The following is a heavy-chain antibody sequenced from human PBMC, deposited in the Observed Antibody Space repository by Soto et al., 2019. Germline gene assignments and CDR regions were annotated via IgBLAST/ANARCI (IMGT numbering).Heavy chain of an antibody. V-gene: IGHV4-4*02. D-gene: IGHD7-27*01. CDR1: GDSITTYKW. Sequence: SETLSLTCGVSGDSITTYKWWTWVRQTPGKGLEWIGEIYDSGDTRYNPSLKSRVTISKDTSKNELSLKLNSVTVADTAVYYCATCQLGEYYYAMDIWGQGTTVTVSS. CDR2: IYDSGDT. J-gene: IGHJ6*02. CDR3: ATCQLGEYYYAMDI.